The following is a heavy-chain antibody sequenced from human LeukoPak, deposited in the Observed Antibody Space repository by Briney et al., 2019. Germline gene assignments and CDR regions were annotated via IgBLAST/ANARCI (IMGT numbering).Heavy chain of an antibody. CDR1: GFTFSSYG. D-gene: IGHD2-2*01. Sequence: GSLRLSCAASGFTFSSYGMHWIRQPPGKGLEWIGSIYYSGSTYYNPSLKSRVTISVDTSKNQFSLKLSSVTAADTAVYYCARVGGGGYCSSTSCYWFDYWGQGTLVTVSS. CDR3: ARVGGGGYCSSTSCYWFDY. J-gene: IGHJ4*02. CDR2: IYYSGST. V-gene: IGHV4-39*07.